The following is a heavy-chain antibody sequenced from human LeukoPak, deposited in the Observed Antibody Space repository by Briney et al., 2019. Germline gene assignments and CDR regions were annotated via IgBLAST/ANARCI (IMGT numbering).Heavy chain of an antibody. CDR3: AKYVSRIQLPRYFDY. V-gene: IGHV3-23*01. CDR2: ISGSGGST. CDR1: GFTFSSYA. J-gene: IGHJ4*02. D-gene: IGHD5-18*01. Sequence: GGSLRLSCAASGFTFSSYAMSWVRQAPGKGLEWVSAISGSGGSTYYADSVKGRFTISRDNSKNTLYLQMNSLRAEDTAVYYCAKYVSRIQLPRYFDYWGQGTLVTVSS.